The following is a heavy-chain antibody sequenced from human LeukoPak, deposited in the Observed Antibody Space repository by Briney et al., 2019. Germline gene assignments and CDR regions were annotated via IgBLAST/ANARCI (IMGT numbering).Heavy chain of an antibody. D-gene: IGHD5-18*01. CDR2: MNPNSGNT. J-gene: IGHJ6*03. CDR1: GYTFTSYD. CDR3: ARDSLNNYYYYYYMDV. Sequence: ASVKVSCKASGYTFTSYDINWVRQATGQGLEWMGWMNPNSGNTGYAQKFQGRVTMTRNTSKSTAYMELSSLRSEDTAVYYCARDSLNNYYYYYYMDVWGKGTTVTVSS. V-gene: IGHV1-8*01.